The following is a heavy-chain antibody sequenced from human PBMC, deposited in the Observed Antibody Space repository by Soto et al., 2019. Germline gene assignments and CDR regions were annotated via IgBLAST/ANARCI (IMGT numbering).Heavy chain of an antibody. V-gene: IGHV1-69*01. CDR2: IIPIFGTA. CDR3: ARGWGYDSNDYYYAY. Sequence: QVQLVQSGAEVRKPGSSVKVSCNASGGTFSRHAISWVRQAPGQGLEWMGGIIPIFGTANHAQKFQGRVMISADESPSTVYMELSSLRSEDTAMYYCARGWGYDSNDYYYAYWGQGTLVIVSS. CDR1: GGTFSRHA. J-gene: IGHJ4*02. D-gene: IGHD3-22*01.